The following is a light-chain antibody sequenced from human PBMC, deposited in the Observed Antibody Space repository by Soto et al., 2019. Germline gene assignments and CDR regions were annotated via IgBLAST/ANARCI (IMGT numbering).Light chain of an antibody. Sequence: SYELTQPPSVSVSPGQTASITCSGDKLGDKYACWYQQKPGQSPVLVIYQDSKRPSGIPERFSRSNSGNTATLTISGTQAMDEADYYCQAWDSSTNYVFGTGTKLTVL. CDR1: KLGDKY. CDR3: QAWDSSTNYV. V-gene: IGLV3-1*01. CDR2: QDS. J-gene: IGLJ1*01.